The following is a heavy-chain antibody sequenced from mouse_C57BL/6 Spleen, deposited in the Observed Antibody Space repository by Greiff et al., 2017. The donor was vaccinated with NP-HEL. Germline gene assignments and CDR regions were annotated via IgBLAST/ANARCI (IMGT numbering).Heavy chain of an antibody. J-gene: IGHJ4*01. CDR1: GYTFTSYW. D-gene: IGHD1-1*01. CDR3: ARSTTVVALYYYAMDY. V-gene: IGHV1-53*01. Sequence: QVQLQQPGTELVKPGASVKLSCKASGYTFTSYWMHWVKQRPGQGLEWIGNINPSNGGTNYNEKFKSQATLTVDKSSSTDYMQLSSLTSEDSAVYYCARSTTVVALYYYAMDYWGQGTSVTVSS. CDR2: INPSNGGT.